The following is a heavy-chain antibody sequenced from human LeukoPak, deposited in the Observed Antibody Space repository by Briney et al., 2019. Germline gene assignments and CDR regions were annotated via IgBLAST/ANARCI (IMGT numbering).Heavy chain of an antibody. CDR3: ASLVVGAKHIDY. CDR1: GGSISTYY. D-gene: IGHD1-26*01. Sequence: SETLSLTCTVSGGSISTYYWSWIRQPPGKGLEWIGYIYYSGSTYYNPSLKSRVTISVDTSKNQFSLKLSSVTAADTAVYYCASLVVGAKHIDYWGQGTLVTVSS. CDR2: IYYSGST. V-gene: IGHV4-59*08. J-gene: IGHJ4*02.